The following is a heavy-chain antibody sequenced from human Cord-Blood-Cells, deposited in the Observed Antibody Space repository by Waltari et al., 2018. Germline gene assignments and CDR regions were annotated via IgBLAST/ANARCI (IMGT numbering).Heavy chain of an antibody. D-gene: IGHD5-12*01. J-gene: IGHJ6*02. Sequence: EVQLVESGGGLIQPGGSLRLSCAASGFTVSSNYMSWVRRAPGKGLWWVSVIYSGGSTYYADSVKGRFTISRDNSKNTLYLQMNSLRAEDTAVYYCAGGYDYYYYGMDVWGQGTTVTVSS. CDR1: GFTVSSNY. V-gene: IGHV3-53*01. CDR2: IYSGGST. CDR3: AGGYDYYYYGMDV.